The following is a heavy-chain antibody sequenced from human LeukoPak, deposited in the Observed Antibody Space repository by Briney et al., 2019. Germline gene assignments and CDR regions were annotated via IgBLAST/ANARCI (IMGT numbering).Heavy chain of an antibody. D-gene: IGHD5-24*01. CDR2: IYYSGST. CDR1: GGSISSGGYY. Sequence: PSETLPLTCTVSGGSISSGGYYWSWIRQHPGKGLEWIGYIYYSGSTYYNPSLKSRVTISVDTSKNQFSLKLSSVTAADTAVYYCARGFSRDGYNPFDYWGQGTLVTLSS. J-gene: IGHJ4*02. V-gene: IGHV4-31*03. CDR3: ARGFSRDGYNPFDY.